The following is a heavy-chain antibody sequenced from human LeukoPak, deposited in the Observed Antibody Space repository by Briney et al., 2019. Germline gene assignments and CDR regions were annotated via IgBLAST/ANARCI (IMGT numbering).Heavy chain of an antibody. CDR2: VYHGGST. Sequence: SETLSLTCTVSGYSISGGYYWGWIRQPPGKGLEWIGTVYHGGSTYYNPSLESRVTISVDTSKNQFSLKLSSVTAADTAVYYCARLTILYYFDYWGQGTLVTVSS. J-gene: IGHJ4*02. D-gene: IGHD3-10*01. CDR1: GYSISGGYY. V-gene: IGHV4-38-2*02. CDR3: ARLTILYYFDY.